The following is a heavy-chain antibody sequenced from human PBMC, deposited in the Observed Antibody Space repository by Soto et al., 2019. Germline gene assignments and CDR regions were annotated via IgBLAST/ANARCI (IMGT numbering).Heavy chain of an antibody. D-gene: IGHD6-25*01. Sequence: ASVKVSSKASGYTFTISDINWVRQATGQGLEWMGWMNPNSGNTGYAQKFQGRVTMTRNTSISAAYMELSSLRSEDTAVYYCARGYSSEDAFDIWGQGTMVTVSS. CDR3: ARGYSSEDAFDI. J-gene: IGHJ3*02. CDR2: MNPNSGNT. CDR1: GYTFTISD. V-gene: IGHV1-8*01.